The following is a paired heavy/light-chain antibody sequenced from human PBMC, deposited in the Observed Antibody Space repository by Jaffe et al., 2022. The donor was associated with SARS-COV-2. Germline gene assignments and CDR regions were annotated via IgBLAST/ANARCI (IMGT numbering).Light chain of an antibody. J-gene: IGLJ2*01. CDR1: KLGDQY. Sequence: SYELTQPPSVSVSAGQTASITCSGDKLGDQYASWYQQKPGQSPIVVIYQDTKRPSGIPERFSGTSSGNTVTLTISGTQAMDEADYYCQAWDSNTAVFGGGTKLTVL. V-gene: IGLV3-1*01. CDR3: QAWDSNTAV. CDR2: QDT.
Heavy chain of an antibody. V-gene: IGHV4-39*01. J-gene: IGHJ5*02. CDR2: IHYSGST. Sequence: QLQLQESGPGLLKPSETLSLTCTVSGGSVSSSSSYWGWIRQPPGKGLEWIGSIHYSGSTYYNPSLRSRVTISVDTSRNQFSLKLTSVTAADTAIYYCARLGIYCSGDNCYLSYFDPWGQGTLVTVSS. CDR3: ARLGIYCSGDNCYLSYFDP. CDR1: GGSVSSSSSY. D-gene: IGHD2-15*01.